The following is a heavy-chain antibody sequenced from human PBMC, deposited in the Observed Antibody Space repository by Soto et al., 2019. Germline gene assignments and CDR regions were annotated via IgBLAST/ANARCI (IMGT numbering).Heavy chain of an antibody. D-gene: IGHD2-2*01. Sequence: QITLKESGPTLVKPTQTLTLTCTFSGFSLSTSGVGVGWIRQPPGKALEWLALIYWDDDKRYSPSLKSRLTLTKDTTKNQVVLTMTNMAPVDTATYYCAHGVGYCSSTSCYNWFDPWGQGTLVTVSS. J-gene: IGHJ5*02. CDR3: AHGVGYCSSTSCYNWFDP. V-gene: IGHV2-5*02. CDR2: IYWDDDK. CDR1: GFSLSTSGVG.